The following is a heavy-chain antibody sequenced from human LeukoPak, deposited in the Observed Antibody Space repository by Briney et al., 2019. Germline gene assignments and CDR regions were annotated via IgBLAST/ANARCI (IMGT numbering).Heavy chain of an antibody. CDR2: IYYSGST. Sequence: KPSETPSLTCTVSGGSISSYYWSWIRQPPGKGLEWIGYIYYSGSTNYNPSLKSRVTISVDTSKNQFSLKLSSVTAADTAVYFCARLGYYDSSGYYYVPYWGQGTLVTVSS. J-gene: IGHJ4*02. CDR1: GGSISSYY. V-gene: IGHV4-59*08. CDR3: ARLGYYDSSGYYYVPY. D-gene: IGHD3-22*01.